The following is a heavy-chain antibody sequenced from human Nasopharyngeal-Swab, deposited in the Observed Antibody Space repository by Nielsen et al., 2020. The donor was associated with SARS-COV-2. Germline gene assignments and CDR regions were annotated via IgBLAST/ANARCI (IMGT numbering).Heavy chain of an antibody. Sequence: RGSLRLSCAASGFTFSSYGMHWVRQAPGKGLEWVAVIWYDGSNKYYADSVKGRSTISRDNSKNTLYLQMNSLRAEDTAVYYCAREVGDYATYFDYWGQGTLVTVSS. CDR2: IWYDGSNK. J-gene: IGHJ4*02. D-gene: IGHD4-17*01. V-gene: IGHV3-33*01. CDR3: AREVGDYATYFDY. CDR1: GFTFSSYG.